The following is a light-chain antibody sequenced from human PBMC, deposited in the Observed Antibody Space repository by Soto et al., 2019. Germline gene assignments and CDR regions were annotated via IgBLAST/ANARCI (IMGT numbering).Light chain of an antibody. J-gene: IGLJ3*02. Sequence: QAVVTQEPSFSVSPGGTVTRTCGLSSGSVSTSYYPSWYQPTPGQAPSTLIYSTNTRSSGVPDRFSGSILGNKAALTITWGPADDESDYYCVLYMGSGIWVVGGGTKLTVL. CDR1: SGSVSTSYY. CDR2: STN. CDR3: VLYMGSGIWV. V-gene: IGLV8-61*01.